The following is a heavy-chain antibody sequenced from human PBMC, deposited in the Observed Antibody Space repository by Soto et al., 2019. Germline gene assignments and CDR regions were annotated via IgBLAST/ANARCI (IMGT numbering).Heavy chain of an antibody. CDR2: ISTNGVGT. V-gene: IGHV3-64*01. D-gene: IGHD6-6*01. Sequence: PGGSLGLSCAAYGFTLSGYAMDWVRQAPGKGLEYVSGISTNGVGTYYANSVQGRFTISRDNSKNTVYLQMGSLRPEDMAVYYCARRARPDFYYMDVWGKGTTVTVSS. CDR3: ARRARPDFYYMDV. J-gene: IGHJ6*03. CDR1: GFTLSGYA.